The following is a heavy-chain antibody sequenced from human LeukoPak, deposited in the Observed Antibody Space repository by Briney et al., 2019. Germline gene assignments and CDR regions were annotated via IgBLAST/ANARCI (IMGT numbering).Heavy chain of an antibody. CDR2: MNPNSGNT. CDR1: GYTFTSYD. CDR3: ARESSLYCSSTSCPGGGWFDP. Sequence: ASVKVSCKASGYTFTSYDINWVRQATGQGLEWMGWMNPNSGNTGYAQKFQGRVTITRNTSISTAYMELSSLRSEDTAVYYCARESSLYCSSTSCPGGGWFDPWGQGTLVTVSS. D-gene: IGHD2-2*01. V-gene: IGHV1-8*03. J-gene: IGHJ5*02.